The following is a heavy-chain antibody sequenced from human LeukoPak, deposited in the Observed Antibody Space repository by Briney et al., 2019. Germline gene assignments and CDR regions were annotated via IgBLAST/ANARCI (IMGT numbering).Heavy chain of an antibody. V-gene: IGHV4-59*01. J-gene: IGHJ4*02. CDR3: ARVANYYDSSGYYSYFDY. Sequence: PSETLSLTCTVSGGSISSYYWSWIQQPPGKGMEWIGYIYNSGSTNYNPSPKSRVTISVDTSKNQFSLKLSSVTAADTAVYYCARVANYYDSSGYYSYFDYWGQGTLVTVSS. D-gene: IGHD3-22*01. CDR2: IYNSGST. CDR1: GGSISSYY.